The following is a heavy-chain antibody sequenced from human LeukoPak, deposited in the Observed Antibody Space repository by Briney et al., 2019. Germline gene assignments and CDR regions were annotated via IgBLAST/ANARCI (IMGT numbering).Heavy chain of an antibody. Sequence: GGSLRLSCAASGFTLSMYAMNWVRQAPGKGLEWVSGISGSGGSTYYADSVKGRFTISRDNSKNTLYLQMNSLRAEDTAVYHCAKGRKSYYYGMDVWGQGTTVTVSS. V-gene: IGHV3-23*01. CDR1: GFTLSMYA. CDR3: AKGRKSYYYGMDV. D-gene: IGHD1-14*01. J-gene: IGHJ6*02. CDR2: ISGSGGST.